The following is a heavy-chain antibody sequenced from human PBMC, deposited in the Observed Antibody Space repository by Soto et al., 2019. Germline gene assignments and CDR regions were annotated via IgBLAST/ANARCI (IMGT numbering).Heavy chain of an antibody. Sequence: PSETLSLTCTVSGASISSSSYYWGWIRQSPGKGLEWIGTIYYGGSTSYNPSLKSRVTISVDTSKNQFSLKLSSVTAADTALYYCARRSSSGWFFDYWGQGTLVTVS. CDR3: ARRSSSGWFFDY. J-gene: IGHJ4*02. CDR1: GASISSSSYY. D-gene: IGHD6-13*01. CDR2: IYYGGST. V-gene: IGHV4-39*01.